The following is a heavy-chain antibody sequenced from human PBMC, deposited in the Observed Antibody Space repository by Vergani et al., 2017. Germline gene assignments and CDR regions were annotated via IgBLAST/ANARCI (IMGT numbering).Heavy chain of an antibody. D-gene: IGHD3-10*01. CDR1: GGSISGTNW. Sequence: QVQLPESGPGLVKPPGTLSLTCAVSGGSISGTNWWSWIRQAPGKGLEWVAYISSDSRTIYYADSVKGRVTISRDNARNSVFLQMDSLRVNDTAVYFCARERGAMDRWGQGTLVTVSS. V-gene: IGHV3-11*04. CDR2: ISSDSRTI. J-gene: IGHJ4*02. CDR3: ARERGAMDR.